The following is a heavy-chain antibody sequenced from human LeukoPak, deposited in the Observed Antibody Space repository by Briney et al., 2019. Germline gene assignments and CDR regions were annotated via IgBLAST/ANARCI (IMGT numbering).Heavy chain of an antibody. V-gene: IGHV3-66*01. CDR1: EFSVGSNY. Sequence: PGGSLRLSCAASEFSVGSNYMTWVRQAPGKGLEWVSLIYSGGSTYYADSVKGRFTISRDNAENSLYLQMNSLRAEDTAVYYCASGYSGYETHFYFDYWGQGTLVTVSS. D-gene: IGHD5-12*01. CDR3: ASGYSGYETHFYFDY. J-gene: IGHJ4*02. CDR2: IYSGGST.